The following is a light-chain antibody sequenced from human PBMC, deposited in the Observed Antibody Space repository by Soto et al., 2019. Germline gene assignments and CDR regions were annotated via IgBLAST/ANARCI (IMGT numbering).Light chain of an antibody. CDR2: DVS. V-gene: IGLV2-14*01. CDR1: SRDVGGYNY. J-gene: IGLJ1*01. CDR3: NSYSSTTTYV. Sequence: QSALTQPPSASGSLGQSVTISCTGTSRDVGGYNYVSWYQQHPGKAPKLMIYDVSKRPSGVSNRFSGSKSGNTASLTISGLQAEDEADYFCNSYSSTTTYVFGTGTKVTVL.